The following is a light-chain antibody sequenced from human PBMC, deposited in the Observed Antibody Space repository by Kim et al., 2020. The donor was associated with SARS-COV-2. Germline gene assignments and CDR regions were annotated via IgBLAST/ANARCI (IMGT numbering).Light chain of an antibody. CDR2: DVS. Sequence: GQSVPISCTGTRSDICANNYVSWYQQHPGKVPKLMIYDVSKRSSGVPDRFSGSKSGNTASLTVSGLQAEDEADYYCSSYAGSNNYVFGTGTKVTVL. CDR3: SSYAGSNNYV. V-gene: IGLV2-8*01. J-gene: IGLJ1*01. CDR1: RSDICANNY.